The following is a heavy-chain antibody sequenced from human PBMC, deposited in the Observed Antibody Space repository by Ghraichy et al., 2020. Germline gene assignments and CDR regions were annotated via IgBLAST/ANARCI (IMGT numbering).Heavy chain of an antibody. Sequence: SETLSLTCNVSGDSISSSSYYWGWIRQPPGKGLEWIGNIYYSGSTYYNPSLKSRVTISVDTSKKQFSLKLSSVTAADTAMYYCARTAMTSVTTRWFDSWGQGILVTVSS. CDR2: IYYSGST. CDR3: ARTAMTSVTTRWFDS. D-gene: IGHD4-17*01. J-gene: IGHJ5*01. CDR1: GDSISSSSYY. V-gene: IGHV4-39*01.